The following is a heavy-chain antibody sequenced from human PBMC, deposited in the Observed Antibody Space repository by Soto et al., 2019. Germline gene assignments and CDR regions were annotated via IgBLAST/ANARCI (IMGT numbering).Heavy chain of an antibody. CDR1: GGSVSSGSYY. J-gene: IGHJ2*01. Sequence: QVQLQESGPGLVKPSETLSLTCTVSGGSVSSGSYYWSWIRQPPGKGLEWIGYIYYSGSTNYNPPLQRRVTISVDTSTNQFSLKLSSVAAAATAVYYCARGLWTGSYWYFDLWGRGTLVTVSS. D-gene: IGHD1-1*01. CDR2: IYYSGST. V-gene: IGHV4-61*01. CDR3: ARGLWTGSYWYFDL.